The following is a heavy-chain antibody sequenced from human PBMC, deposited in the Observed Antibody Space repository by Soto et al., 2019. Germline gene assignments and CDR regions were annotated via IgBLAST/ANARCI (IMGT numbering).Heavy chain of an antibody. Sequence: GGSLRLSCAASGFTFSTYSMTWVRQAPGKWLEWVSSISSSTTYIYYADSVKGRFTISRDNTKNSLYLQMNSLRAADTAIYYCARGTADYYDSSGYFEYWGQGXLVTVYS. CDR1: GFTFSTYS. V-gene: IGHV3-21*01. D-gene: IGHD3-22*01. CDR2: ISSSTTYI. CDR3: ARGTADYYDSSGYFEY. J-gene: IGHJ4*02.